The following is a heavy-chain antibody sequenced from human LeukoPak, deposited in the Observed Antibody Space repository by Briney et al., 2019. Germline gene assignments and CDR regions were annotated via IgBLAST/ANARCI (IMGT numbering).Heavy chain of an antibody. Sequence: GGSLRLSCAASGFIFRTYNMNWVRQAPGKGLEWVSSISSSSNYINYADSVKGRFTIPRDNAKNSLYLEMNSLRAEETAVYYCARGSSGIGLDSWGQGTLVTVSS. V-gene: IGHV3-21*01. J-gene: IGHJ4*02. CDR1: GFIFRTYN. D-gene: IGHD3-10*01. CDR3: ARGSSGIGLDS. CDR2: ISSSSNYI.